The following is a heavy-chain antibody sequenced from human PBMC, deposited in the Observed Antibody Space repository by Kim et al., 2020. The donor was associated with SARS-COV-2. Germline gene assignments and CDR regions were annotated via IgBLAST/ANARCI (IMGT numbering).Heavy chain of an antibody. CDR1: GYTFTSYD. V-gene: IGHV1-8*01. J-gene: IGHJ4*02. D-gene: IGHD6-19*01. CDR3: ARGKWHSSGWYGGTVGPLFDY. CDR2: MNPNSGNT. Sequence: ASVKVSCKASGYTFTSYDINWVRQATGQGLEWMGWMNPNSGNTGYAQKFQGRVTMTRNTSISTAYMELSSLRSEDTAVYYCARGKWHSSGWYGGTVGPLFDYWGQGTLVTVSS.